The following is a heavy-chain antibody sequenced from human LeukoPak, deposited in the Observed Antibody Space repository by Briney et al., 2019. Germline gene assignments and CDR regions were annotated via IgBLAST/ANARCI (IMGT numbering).Heavy chain of an antibody. D-gene: IGHD2-15*01. CDR2: ISNDGSKK. J-gene: IGHJ4*02. CDR3: AKAEGYCSGTWCFRWFDW. V-gene: IGHV3-30*18. Sequence: GGSLRLSCAASGFSFSSYSMNWVRQAPGKGLDWVAVISNDGSKKYYADSVKGRFTISRDNSKNTLSLQVSSLRTEDTAVYYCAKAEGYCSGTWCFRWFDWWGQGTLVTVSS. CDR1: GFSFSSYS.